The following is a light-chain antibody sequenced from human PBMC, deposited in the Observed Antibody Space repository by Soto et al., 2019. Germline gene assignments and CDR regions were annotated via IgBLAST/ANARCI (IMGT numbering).Light chain of an antibody. CDR3: SSYTSSSTPYV. Sequence: QSVLTQPVSGSASPGQSITIFCTGTSSDVGGYNYVSWYQQHPGKAPKLMIYDVSNRPSGVSNRFSGSKSGNTASLTISGLQAEDEADYYCSSYTSSSTPYVFGTGTRVTVL. J-gene: IGLJ1*01. CDR2: DVS. V-gene: IGLV2-14*01. CDR1: SSDVGGYNY.